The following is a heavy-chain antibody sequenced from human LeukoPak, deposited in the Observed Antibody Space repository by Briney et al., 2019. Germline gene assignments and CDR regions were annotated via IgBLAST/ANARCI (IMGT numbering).Heavy chain of an antibody. Sequence: GGSLRLSCAASGFTFSSYAMHWVRQAPGKGLEWVAVISHDGSNKYYADSVKGRFTISRDNSKNTLYLQMNSLRAEDTAVYYCAREIGYSSSSFDYWGQGTLVTVSS. J-gene: IGHJ4*02. CDR3: AREIGYSSSSFDY. CDR1: GFTFSSYA. CDR2: ISHDGSNK. V-gene: IGHV3-30*04. D-gene: IGHD6-6*01.